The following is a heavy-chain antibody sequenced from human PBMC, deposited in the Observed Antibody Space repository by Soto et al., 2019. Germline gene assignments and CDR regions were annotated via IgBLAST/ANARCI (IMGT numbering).Heavy chain of an antibody. V-gene: IGHV1-69*01. CDR2: IIPIFGTA. CDR3: ASEGDRGRTYYCGMDV. D-gene: IGHD3-10*01. J-gene: IGHJ6*02. Sequence: QVQLVQSGAEVKKPGSSVKVSCKASGGTFSSYAISWVRQAPGQGLEWMGGIIPIFGTANYAQKFQGRVTITADESTSTAYMELSSLRSEDTAVYYCASEGDRGRTYYCGMDVWGQGTTVTVSS. CDR1: GGTFSSYA.